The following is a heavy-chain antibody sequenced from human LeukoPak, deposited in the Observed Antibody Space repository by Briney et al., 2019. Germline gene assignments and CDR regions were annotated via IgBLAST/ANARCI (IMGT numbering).Heavy chain of an antibody. Sequence: GGSLRLSCAASGFTFSNSAMNWVRQAPGKGLEWVSSINNVASHIYYAESVKGRFTISRDNAKNSVSLQMNNLRAEDTAVYYCARDPTHYLRYGYFDSWGQGILVTVSS. CDR3: ARDPTHYLRYGYFDS. J-gene: IGHJ4*02. CDR2: INNVASHI. D-gene: IGHD2/OR15-2a*01. CDR1: GFTFSNSA. V-gene: IGHV3-21*01.